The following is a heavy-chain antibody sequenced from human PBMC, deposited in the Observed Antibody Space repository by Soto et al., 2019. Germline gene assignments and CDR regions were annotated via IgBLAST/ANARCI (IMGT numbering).Heavy chain of an antibody. CDR3: AKDSYYHDTSGYYIFDY. Sequence: PGGSLRLSCVGSGFIFSGYSMYWVRQAPGKGLEWVSYISGSGGSTYYADSVKGRFTISRDNSKNTLYLQMNSLRAEDTAVYYCAKDSYYHDTSGYYIFDYWGQGTLVTVSS. J-gene: IGHJ4*02. V-gene: IGHV3-48*01. CDR2: ISGSGGST. D-gene: IGHD3-22*01. CDR1: GFIFSGYS.